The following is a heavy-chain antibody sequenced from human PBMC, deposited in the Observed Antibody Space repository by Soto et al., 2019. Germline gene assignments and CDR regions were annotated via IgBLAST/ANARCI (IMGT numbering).Heavy chain of an antibody. CDR1: GYSFTSCW. J-gene: IGHJ6*02. V-gene: IGHV5-51*01. CDR3: AREQHFGSKMYAMDV. CDR2: IYPGDSDT. Sequence: GESLKISCKGSGYSFTSCWIGWVRQMPGKGLEWMGIIYPGDSDTRYSPSFQGQVTISADKSISTAYLQWSSLRAEDTAMYYCAREQHFGSKMYAMDVWGQGTSVTVSS. D-gene: IGHD3-10*01.